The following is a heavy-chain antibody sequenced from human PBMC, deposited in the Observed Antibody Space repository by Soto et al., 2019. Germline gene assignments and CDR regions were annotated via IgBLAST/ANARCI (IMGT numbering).Heavy chain of an antibody. CDR1: GGSISSYY. J-gene: IGHJ5*02. Sequence: QVQLQESGPGLVKPSETLSLTCTVSGGSISSYYWSWIRQPPGKGLEWIGYIYYSGSTNYNPSLNSLVTLSVATPKPHFSLKLSSVPAADTAVYYCASSPTYYDFWSGPGFDPWGQGTLVTVSS. CDR3: ASSPTYYDFWSGPGFDP. V-gene: IGHV4-59*01. D-gene: IGHD3-3*01. CDR2: IYYSGST.